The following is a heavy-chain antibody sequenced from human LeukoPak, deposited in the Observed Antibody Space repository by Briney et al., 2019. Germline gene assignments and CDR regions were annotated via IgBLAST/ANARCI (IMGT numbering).Heavy chain of an antibody. CDR3: ARVGGIVAAGLFDY. Sequence: SETLSLTXTVSGGSIGSYYWGWIRQPAGKGLEWLGRIYTSGRTNYNPSLKSRLTMSVDTSKNQFSLKLSFVTAADTAVYYCARVGGIVAAGLFDYWGQGTLVTVSS. V-gene: IGHV4-4*07. D-gene: IGHD6-13*01. J-gene: IGHJ4*02. CDR1: GGSIGSYY. CDR2: IYTSGRT.